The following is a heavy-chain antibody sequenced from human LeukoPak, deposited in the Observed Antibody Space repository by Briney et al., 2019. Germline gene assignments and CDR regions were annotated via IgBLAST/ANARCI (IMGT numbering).Heavy chain of an antibody. CDR2: IYTTGST. CDR1: GDSISDYS. CDR3: ARTRITLGLSAGMDV. J-gene: IGHJ6*02. Sequence: SETLSLTCTVSGDSISDYSGSWIRQPPGRGLECIGYIYTTGSTNYNPSLQSRVTISVDTSKNQFSLKLSSVTAADTAVYYCARTRITLGLSAGMDVWGQGTTVTVSS. V-gene: IGHV4-4*08. D-gene: IGHD1-14*01.